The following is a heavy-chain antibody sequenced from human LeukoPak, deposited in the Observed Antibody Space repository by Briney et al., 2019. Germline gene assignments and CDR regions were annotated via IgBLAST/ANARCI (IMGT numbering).Heavy chain of an antibody. J-gene: IGHJ6*03. Sequence: PGGSLRLSCAASGFTFSSYAMHWVRQAPGKGLEWVAVISYDGSNKYYADSVKGRVTISRDNSKNTLYLQMNSLRAEDTAVYYCARDAFLHCSGGSCYSGNYYYYMDVWGKGTTVTVSS. CDR1: GFTFSSYA. CDR3: ARDAFLHCSGGSCYSGNYYYYMDV. D-gene: IGHD2-15*01. V-gene: IGHV3-30*04. CDR2: ISYDGSNK.